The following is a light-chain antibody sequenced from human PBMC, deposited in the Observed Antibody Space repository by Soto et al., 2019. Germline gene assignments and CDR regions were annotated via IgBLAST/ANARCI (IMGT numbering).Light chain of an antibody. V-gene: IGKV3-20*01. J-gene: IGKJ3*01. CDR1: QSVSSSY. Sequence: EIVLTQSPGTLSLSPGDRATLSCRASQSVSSSYLAWYQQKPGQAHRLLIYGASSRATGIPDRFSGSGSGTYFPLTISILEPEDFAVYYYQQYGSSPRFGPGTKVDIK. CDR2: GAS. CDR3: QQYGSSPR.